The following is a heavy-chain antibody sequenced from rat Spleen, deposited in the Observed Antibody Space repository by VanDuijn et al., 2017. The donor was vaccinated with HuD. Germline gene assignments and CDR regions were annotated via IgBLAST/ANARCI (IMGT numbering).Heavy chain of an antibody. CDR1: GFTFSSFP. D-gene: IGHD1-6*01. Sequence: EVQLVESGGGLVQPGRSLKLSCAASGFTFSSFPMAWVRQAPKKGLEWVASISSGGGGTYYPDSVKGRFTISRDNAKSTLYLQMNSLRSEDTATYYCTRKYTTDYYWYFDFWGPGTMVTVSS. CDR3: TRKYTTDYYWYFDF. J-gene: IGHJ1*01. CDR2: ISSGGGGT. V-gene: IGHV5-46*01.